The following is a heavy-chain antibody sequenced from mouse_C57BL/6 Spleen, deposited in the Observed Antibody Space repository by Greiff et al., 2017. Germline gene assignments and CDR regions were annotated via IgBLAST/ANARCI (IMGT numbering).Heavy chain of an antibody. J-gene: IGHJ4*01. CDR2: IYPSDSET. D-gene: IGHD2-1*01. Sequence: QVQLQQPGAELVRPGSSVKLSCKASGYTFTSYWMDWVKQRPGQGLEWIGNIYPSDSETHYNQKFKDKATLTVDKSSSTAYMQLSSLTSEDSAVYYCARGCYYGNLLYYYAMDYWGQGTSVTVSS. V-gene: IGHV1-61*01. CDR1: GYTFTSYW. CDR3: ARGCYYGNLLYYYAMDY.